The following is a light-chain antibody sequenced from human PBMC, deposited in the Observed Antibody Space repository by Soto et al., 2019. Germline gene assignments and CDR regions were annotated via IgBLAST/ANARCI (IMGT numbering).Light chain of an antibody. J-gene: IGKJ5*01. CDR1: ERVASNY. CDR3: QQRSNWQIT. V-gene: IGKV3D-20*02. Sequence: EVVLTQSPGTLSLSAGERATLFCRASERVASNYLAWYQQKPGQAPRIIIFGASGRATGIPDRFSGSGSGTDFTLTISRLEPEDFAVYYCQQRSNWQITFGQGTRLEIK. CDR2: GAS.